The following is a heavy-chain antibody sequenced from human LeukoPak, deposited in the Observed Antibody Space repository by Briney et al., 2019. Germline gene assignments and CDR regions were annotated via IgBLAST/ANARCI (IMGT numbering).Heavy chain of an antibody. J-gene: IGHJ4*02. D-gene: IGHD3-10*01. Sequence: GGSLRLSCAASGFTFSTSSYAMSWVREAPGKGLEWVSAISGSGGSTYYADSVKGRFTISRDNSKNTLYLQMNSLRAEDTAVYYCARSRYYYGSELGYWGQGTLVTVSS. CDR3: ARSRYYYGSELGY. CDR1: GFTFSTSSYA. CDR2: ISGSGGST. V-gene: IGHV3-23*01.